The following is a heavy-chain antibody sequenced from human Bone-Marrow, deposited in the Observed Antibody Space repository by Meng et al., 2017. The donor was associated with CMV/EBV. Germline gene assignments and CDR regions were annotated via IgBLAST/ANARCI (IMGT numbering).Heavy chain of an antibody. CDR1: YTFPSYG. CDR3: ARLGCSGGSCYSSGWFEP. D-gene: IGHD2-15*01. V-gene: IGHV1-18*01. CDR2: ISAYNGNT. J-gene: IGHJ5*02. Sequence: YTFPSYGISWVRQAPGQGLEWMGWISAYNGNTNYAQKLQGRVTMTTDTSTSTAYMELRSLRSDDTAVYYCARLGCSGGSCYSSGWFEPWGQGTLVTVSS.